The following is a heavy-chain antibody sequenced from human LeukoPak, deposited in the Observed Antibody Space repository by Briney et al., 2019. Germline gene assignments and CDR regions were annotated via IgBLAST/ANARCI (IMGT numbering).Heavy chain of an antibody. CDR2: ISSSGSTI. CDR1: GFTFSDYY. J-gene: IGHJ4*02. V-gene: IGHV3-11*01. D-gene: IGHD3-10*01. Sequence: GGSLRLSCAASGFTFSDYYMTWIRQAPGKGLEGVSYISSSGSTIYYADSVKGRFTISRDNAKNSLYLQMNSLRAEDTAVYYCARDYNCYGSGSYLGYWGQGTLVTVSS. CDR3: ARDYNCYGSGSYLGY.